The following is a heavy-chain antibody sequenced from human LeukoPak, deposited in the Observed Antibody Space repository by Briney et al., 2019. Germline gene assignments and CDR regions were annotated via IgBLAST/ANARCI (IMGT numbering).Heavy chain of an antibody. V-gene: IGHV4-59*01. Sequence: SETLSLTCTVSGGSLTSYYWSWLRQPPGKGLEWIGYIYYSGSTNYNPSLKSRVTISVDTSKNQFSLKLSSVTAADTAVYYCARGPLGELFNDAFDIWGQGTLVTVSS. CDR3: ARGPLGELFNDAFDI. CDR2: IYYSGST. J-gene: IGHJ3*02. D-gene: IGHD3-10*01. CDR1: GGSLTSYY.